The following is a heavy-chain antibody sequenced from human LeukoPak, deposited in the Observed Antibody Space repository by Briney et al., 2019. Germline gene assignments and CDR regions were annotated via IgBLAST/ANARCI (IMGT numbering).Heavy chain of an antibody. CDR3: ARDKLGLGELSLYDQ. J-gene: IGHJ5*02. CDR1: GYTLTGYY. D-gene: IGHD3-16*02. Sequence: ASVKVSFKASGYTLTGYYMHWVRQAPGQGLEWMGWMNPNSGGTKYAQKFQGRVTMTRDTSISTAYMELSRLRSDDTAMYYCARDKLGLGELSLYDQWGQGTLATVFS. V-gene: IGHV1-2*02. CDR2: MNPNSGGT.